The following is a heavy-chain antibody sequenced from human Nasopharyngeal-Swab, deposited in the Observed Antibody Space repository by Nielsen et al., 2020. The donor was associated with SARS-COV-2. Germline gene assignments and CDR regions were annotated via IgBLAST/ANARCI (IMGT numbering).Heavy chain of an antibody. D-gene: IGHD1-1*01. CDR2: ISAYNGNT. J-gene: IGHJ5*02. Sequence: VRQAPGQGLEWMGWISAYNGNTNYAQKLQGRVTMTTDTSTGTAYMELRSLRSDDTAVYYCARPGRRTGTTEEGGETWGQGKIGTVSS. V-gene: IGHV1-18*01. CDR3: ARPGRRTGTTEEGGET.